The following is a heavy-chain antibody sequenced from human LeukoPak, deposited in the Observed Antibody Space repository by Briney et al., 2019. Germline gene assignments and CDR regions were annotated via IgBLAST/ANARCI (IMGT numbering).Heavy chain of an antibody. CDR2: ISSSSSTI. J-gene: IGHJ4*02. Sequence: GGSLRLSCAASGFTVSSSYMSWVRQAPGKGLEWVSYISSSSSTIYYADSVKGRFTISRDNAKNSLYLQMNSLRDEDTAVYYCARYSSGWYFIDYWGQGTQVTVSS. CDR3: ARYSSGWYFIDY. V-gene: IGHV3-48*02. CDR1: GFTVSSSY. D-gene: IGHD6-19*01.